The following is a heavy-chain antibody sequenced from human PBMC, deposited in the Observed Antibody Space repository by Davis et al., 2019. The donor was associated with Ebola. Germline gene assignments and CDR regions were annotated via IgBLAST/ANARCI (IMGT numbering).Heavy chain of an antibody. CDR3: ASIEGRATEFYGDYPDY. CDR2: ISYDGSNK. V-gene: IGHV3-30-3*01. Sequence: PGGSLRLSCAASGFTFSSYAMHWVRQAPGKGLEWVAVISYDGSNKYYADSVKGRFTISRDNSKNTLYLQMNSLRAEDTAVYYCASIEGRATEFYGDYPDYWGQGTLVTVSS. CDR1: GFTFSSYA. D-gene: IGHD4-17*01. J-gene: IGHJ4*02.